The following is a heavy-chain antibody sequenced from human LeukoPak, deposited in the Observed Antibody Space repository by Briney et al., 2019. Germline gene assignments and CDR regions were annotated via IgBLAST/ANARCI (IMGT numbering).Heavy chain of an antibody. Sequence: PGGSLRLSCTASGFTFSTYWMIWVRRAPGKGLEWVANIKEDGGEKNYVDSVRGRFTITRDNSRNSLYLQMNGLRGEDTAVYYCATERRGSSTYDGKEAFDFWGQGTLVTVSS. V-gene: IGHV3-7*01. J-gene: IGHJ4*02. CDR3: ATERRGSSTYDGKEAFDF. CDR1: GFTFSTYW. D-gene: IGHD6-13*01. CDR2: IKEDGGEK.